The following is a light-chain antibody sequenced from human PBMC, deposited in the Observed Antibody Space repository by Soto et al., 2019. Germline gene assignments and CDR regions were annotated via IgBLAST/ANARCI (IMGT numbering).Light chain of an antibody. Sequence: DIQMTQSPSSLSASVGDRVTITCQASQDITNYLNWYQQKPGTAPKLLIYDASTLETGVPSRFSGRGSGTDFTFTISSLQPEDVATYYCQQSYSTPRTFGQGTKVDIK. CDR3: QQSYSTPRT. CDR1: QDITNY. J-gene: IGKJ1*01. V-gene: IGKV1-33*01. CDR2: DAS.